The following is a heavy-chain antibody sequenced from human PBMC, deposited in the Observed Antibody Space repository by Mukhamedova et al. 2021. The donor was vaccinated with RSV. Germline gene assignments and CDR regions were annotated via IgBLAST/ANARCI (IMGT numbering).Heavy chain of an antibody. V-gene: IGHV3-30*01. CDR2: NK. D-gene: IGHD3-3*01. J-gene: IGHJ4*02. Sequence: NKYYADSVKGRFTISRDNSKNTLYLQMNSLRAEDTAVYYCARDPSGITIFGVVIILPYFDYWGQGTLVTVSS. CDR3: ARDPSGITIFGVVIILPYFDY.